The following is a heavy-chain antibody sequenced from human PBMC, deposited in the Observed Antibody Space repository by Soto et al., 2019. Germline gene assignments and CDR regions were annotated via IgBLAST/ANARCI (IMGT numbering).Heavy chain of an antibody. CDR2: IKQGVSEK. D-gene: IGHD5-12*01. J-gene: IGHJ4*02. CDR1: RLRVWISW. V-gene: IGHV3-7*01. Sequence: RLCRASDRLRVWISWLSWSCKEPGKGLEWVANIKQGVSEKYYVDAVKGRFTISRDNAKNSLYLQMNSLGADDTVLYFCVRYGYIGYDWAFDFWGKGPLVTSPQ. CDR3: VRYGYIGYDWAFDF.